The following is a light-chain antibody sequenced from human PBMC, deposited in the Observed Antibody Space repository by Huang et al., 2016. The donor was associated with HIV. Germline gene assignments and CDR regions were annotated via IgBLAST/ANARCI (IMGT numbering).Light chain of an antibody. CDR2: TAS. V-gene: IGKV1D-13*01. CDR1: QGVNIG. CDR3: QQFYNYPLT. Sequence: AIQLTQSPSSLSASVGDTVTITCRASQGVNIGLAWYQQKPGKAPKLLIYTASSLASGVPSRFSGSGSGTDFTLTISSLQPDDFATYYCQQFYNYPLTFGGGTKVEIK. J-gene: IGKJ4*01.